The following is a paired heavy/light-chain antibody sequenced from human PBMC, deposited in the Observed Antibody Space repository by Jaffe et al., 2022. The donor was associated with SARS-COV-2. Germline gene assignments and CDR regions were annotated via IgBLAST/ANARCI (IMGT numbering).Light chain of an antibody. Sequence: DIQMTQSPSTLSASVGDRVTITCRASQSIETWLAWYQQKPGKAPKLLIYRASALERGVPSRFSGSGSGTEFTLTIANVQPDDFATYFCQQYESHMYTFGQGTKLEIK. J-gene: IGKJ2*01. CDR2: RAS. CDR3: QQYESHMYT. V-gene: IGKV1-5*03. CDR1: QSIETW.
Heavy chain of an antibody. CDR3: AREKATGWFAP. Sequence: EVQLVESGGDLVQPGGSLRISCAASEFSFSAYWMSWVRQAPGKGLEWVANIKGDGSETHYVDSVKGRFTISRDNARNSLSLQMNSLKAEDTAVYFCAREKATGWFAPWGQGTLVTVSS. CDR2: IKGDGSET. J-gene: IGHJ5*02. V-gene: IGHV3-7*01. CDR1: EFSFSAYW.